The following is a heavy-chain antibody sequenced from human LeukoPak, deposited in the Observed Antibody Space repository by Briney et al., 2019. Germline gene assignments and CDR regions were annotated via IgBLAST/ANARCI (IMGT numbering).Heavy chain of an antibody. CDR1: GYTFTDYY. Sequence: GASVKVSCKASGYTFTDYYMHWVRQAPGQGLEWMGWINLNSGGTNYAQKFQGTVTMTRDTSISTAYMEVSRLISDDTAVYYCARDSIAAAGLSFDYWGQGTLVTVSS. D-gene: IGHD6-13*01. V-gene: IGHV1-2*02. J-gene: IGHJ4*02. CDR3: ARDSIAAAGLSFDY. CDR2: INLNSGGT.